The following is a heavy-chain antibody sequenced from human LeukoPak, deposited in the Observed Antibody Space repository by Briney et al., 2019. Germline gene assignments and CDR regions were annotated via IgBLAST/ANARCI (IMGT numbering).Heavy chain of an antibody. CDR3: ARDELWNGYYSVNYNYYGMDV. J-gene: IGHJ6*02. V-gene: IGHV1-18*01. CDR2: ISAYNGNT. CDR1: GYTFTSYG. D-gene: IGHD3-3*01. Sequence: GASVKVSCKASGYTFTSYGISWVRQAPGQGLEWMGWISAYNGNTNYAQKFQGRVTMTRDTSISTAYMELSRLTSDDTAVYYCARDELWNGYYSVNYNYYGMDVWGQGTTVTVSS.